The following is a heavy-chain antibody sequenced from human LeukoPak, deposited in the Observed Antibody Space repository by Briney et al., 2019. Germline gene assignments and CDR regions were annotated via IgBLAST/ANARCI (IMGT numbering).Heavy chain of an antibody. V-gene: IGHV4-4*07. CDR3: AREVYYYSSGSYYNFDY. D-gene: IGHD3-10*01. J-gene: IGHJ4*02. CDR2: FSSSGNT. Sequence: SETLSLTCTVSDASISTYYWSWIPQAAGKGLEWIGHFSSSGNTNYNPSLKSRVTMSVDTSKNHFSLKLTSVTAADTAVYYCAREVYYYSSGSYYNFDYWGQGTLVTVSS. CDR1: DASISTYY.